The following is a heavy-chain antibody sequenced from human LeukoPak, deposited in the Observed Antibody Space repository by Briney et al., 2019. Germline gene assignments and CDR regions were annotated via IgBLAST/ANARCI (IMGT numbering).Heavy chain of an antibody. V-gene: IGHV5-51*01. J-gene: IGHJ6*02. D-gene: IGHD6-19*01. CDR2: IYPGDSDT. Sequence: GESLKISCKGSGYSFTSYWIGCVRQMPRKGLEGMGIIYPGDSDTRYSPSSQGQVTISADKSISTAYLQWSSLKASDAAMYYCSRHIAVAYYYYGMDVWGQRTTVTVSS. CDR3: SRHIAVAYYYYGMDV. CDR1: GYSFTSYW.